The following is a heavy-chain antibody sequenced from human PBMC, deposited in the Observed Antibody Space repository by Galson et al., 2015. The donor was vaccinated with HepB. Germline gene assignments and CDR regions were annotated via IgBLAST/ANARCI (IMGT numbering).Heavy chain of an antibody. CDR3: VKAMFGVGTDPPHY. D-gene: IGHD3-3*02. CDR1: GFTFSTYA. V-gene: IGHV3-23*01. J-gene: IGHJ4*02. Sequence: SLRLSCAASGFTFSTYAMSWVRQAPGKGLEWVSAFSCCGGSTYYADSVKGRFTISRDNSKDTLYLQMNRLRAADTAIYYRVKAMFGVGTDPPHYWGQGTLVTVSS. CDR2: FSCCGGST.